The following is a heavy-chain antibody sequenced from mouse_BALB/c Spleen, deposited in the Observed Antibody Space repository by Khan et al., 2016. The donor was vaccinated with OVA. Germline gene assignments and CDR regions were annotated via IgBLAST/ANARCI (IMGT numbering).Heavy chain of an antibody. CDR3: ASHLTGSFAY. Sequence: EVELVESGGDLMKPGGSLKLSCATSGFTFSTYGMSWVRQTPDKRLEWVATINSDGYYTYYPDSVQGRFTISRNNAKNTLYLQMSSLKSEGTAMYYCASHLTGSFAYWGQGTRVTVSA. V-gene: IGHV5-6*01. D-gene: IGHD4-1*01. CDR1: GFTFSTYG. CDR2: INSDGYYT. J-gene: IGHJ3*01.